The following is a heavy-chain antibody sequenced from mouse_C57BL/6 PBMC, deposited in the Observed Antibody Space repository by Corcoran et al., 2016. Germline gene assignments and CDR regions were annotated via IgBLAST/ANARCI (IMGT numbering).Heavy chain of an antibody. CDR2: VYPYNGGT. J-gene: IGHJ4*01. D-gene: IGHD1-1*01. V-gene: IGHV1-36*01. CDR1: GFTFTDYY. CDR3: ARSPITTVVEGYAMDY. Sequence: EVQLQQSGPVLVKPGPSVKISCKASGFTFTDYYMHWVKQSHGKSLEWIGLVYPYNGGTSYNQKFKGKAILTVDISSSTAYMELNSLTSEDSAVYYCARSPITTVVEGYAMDYWGQGTSVTVSS.